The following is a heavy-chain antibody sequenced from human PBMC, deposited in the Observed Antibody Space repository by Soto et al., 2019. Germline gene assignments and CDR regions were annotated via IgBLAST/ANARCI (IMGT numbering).Heavy chain of an antibody. J-gene: IGHJ6*03. CDR2: IWYDGSNK. D-gene: IGHD3-10*01. CDR3: ARDPGRITMVRIKGYMDV. V-gene: IGHV3-33*01. Sequence: PGGSLRLSCAASGFTFSSYGMHWVRQAPGKGLEWVAVIWYDGSNKYYADSVKGRFTISRDNSKNTLYLQMNSLRAEDTAVYYCARDPGRITMVRIKGYMDVWGKGTTVTVS. CDR1: GFTFSSYG.